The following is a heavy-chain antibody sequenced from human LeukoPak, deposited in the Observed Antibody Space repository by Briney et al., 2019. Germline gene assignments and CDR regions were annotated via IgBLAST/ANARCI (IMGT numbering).Heavy chain of an antibody. D-gene: IGHD6-6*01. V-gene: IGHV3-30*04. CDR3: ARGRIAARPVSEVFDY. J-gene: IGHJ4*02. Sequence: TGGSLRLSCAASGFTFSSYAMHWVRQAPGKGLEWVAVISYDGSNKYYADSVKGRFTISRDNSKNTLYLQMNSLRAEDTAVYYCARGRIAARPVSEVFDYWGQGTLVTVSS. CDR1: GFTFSSYA. CDR2: ISYDGSNK.